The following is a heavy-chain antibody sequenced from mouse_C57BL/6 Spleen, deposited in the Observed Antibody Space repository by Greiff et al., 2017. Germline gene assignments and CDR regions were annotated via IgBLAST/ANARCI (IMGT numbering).Heavy chain of an antibody. Sequence: EVKLMESGGGLVKPGGSLKLSCAASGFTFSDYGLHWVRQAPEKGLEWVAYISSGSSTIYSADTVKGRFTISRDNAKNTLFLQMTSLRSEDTARYDCARPKGNYAWVAYWGQGTLGTVSA. CDR1: GFTFSDYG. CDR2: ISSGSSTI. V-gene: IGHV5-17*01. CDR3: ARPKGNYAWVAY. J-gene: IGHJ3*01. D-gene: IGHD1-1*01.